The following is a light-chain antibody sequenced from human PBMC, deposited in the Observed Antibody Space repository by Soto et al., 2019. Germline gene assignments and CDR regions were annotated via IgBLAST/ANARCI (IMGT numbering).Light chain of an antibody. CDR3: YSYAGTYTLV. J-gene: IGLJ3*02. V-gene: IGLV2-11*01. CDR2: DVT. Sequence: QSALTQPRSVSGSPGQSVTISCTGTSSDVGAYKYVSWYQQPPGKAPKLMIYDVTKRPSGVPDRFSGSKSGNTASLTISGLQAEDEADYYCYSYAGTYTLVFGGGTKLTVL. CDR1: SSDVGAYKY.